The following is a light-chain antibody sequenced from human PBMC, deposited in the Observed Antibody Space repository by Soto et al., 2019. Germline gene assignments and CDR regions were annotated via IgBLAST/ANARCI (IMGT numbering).Light chain of an antibody. CDR2: AAS. CDR1: QSISSY. V-gene: IGKV1-39*01. CDR3: QQSYSFLT. Sequence: DIQMTQSPSSLSASVGDRVTITCRASQSISSYLNWYQQKPGKAPKLLIYAASSLQSGVPSRFSGSGSGTDFTLTISSLQPEDFATYYCQQSYSFLTYGGGTKGEIK. J-gene: IGKJ4*01.